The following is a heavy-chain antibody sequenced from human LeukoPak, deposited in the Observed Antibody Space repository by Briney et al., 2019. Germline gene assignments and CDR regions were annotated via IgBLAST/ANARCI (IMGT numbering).Heavy chain of an antibody. J-gene: IGHJ4*02. CDR3: ARGRGYSGSDLDY. V-gene: IGHV3-30*04. CDR2: ISYDGSNK. D-gene: IGHD5-12*01. Sequence: GGSLRLSCAASGFTFSSYAMHWVRQAPGKGLEWVAVISYDGSNKYYADSVKGRFTISRDNSKITLYLQMNSLRAEDTAVYYCARGRGYSGSDLDYWGQGPLVTVSS. CDR1: GFTFSSYA.